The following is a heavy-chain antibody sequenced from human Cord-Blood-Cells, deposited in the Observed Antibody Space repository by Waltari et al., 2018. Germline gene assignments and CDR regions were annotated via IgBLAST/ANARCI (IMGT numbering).Heavy chain of an antibody. CDR2: VSYDGVNK. CDR1: GFTFSSYG. J-gene: IGHJ3*01. V-gene: IGHV3-30*18. D-gene: IGHD3-10*01. CDR3: AKGRGAFDV. Sequence: QVQLVESGGGVVQPGRSLRRSCAASGFTFSSYGMHWGRHAPGKGRSWVAVVSYDGVNKVYADSVKGRFTISRDNSKNSMYLKMNSLRAEDTAVYYCAKGRGAFDVWGQGTMVTVAS.